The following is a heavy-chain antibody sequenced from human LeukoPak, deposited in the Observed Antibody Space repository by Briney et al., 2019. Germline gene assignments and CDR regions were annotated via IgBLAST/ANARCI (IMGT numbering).Heavy chain of an antibody. V-gene: IGHV1-18*01. CDR3: ARDRIASGMDY. CDR2: ISAYSGNT. CDR1: GYTFTNYG. J-gene: IGHJ4*02. Sequence: ASVKVPCKASGYTFTNYGISWVRQVPGQGLEWMGWISAYSGNTNYAQKFQDRVTLTIDTSTSTAYMELRSLRSDDTAPFYCARDRIASGMDYWGQGTLVTVSS. D-gene: IGHD6-13*01.